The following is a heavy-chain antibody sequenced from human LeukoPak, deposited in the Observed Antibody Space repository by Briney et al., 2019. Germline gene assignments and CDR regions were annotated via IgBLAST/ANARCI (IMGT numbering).Heavy chain of an antibody. V-gene: IGHV5-10-1*01. CDR3: ARHSATEYYFVY. CDR2: IDPSDSYT. J-gene: IGHJ4*02. Sequence: RGESLKISCKGSGYSFTSYWISWVRQMPGKGLEWMGRIDPSDSYTNYSPSFQGHVTISADKSISTAYLQWSSLKASDTAMYYCARHSATEYYFVYWGQGTLVTVSS. D-gene: IGHD5-12*01. CDR1: GYSFTSYW.